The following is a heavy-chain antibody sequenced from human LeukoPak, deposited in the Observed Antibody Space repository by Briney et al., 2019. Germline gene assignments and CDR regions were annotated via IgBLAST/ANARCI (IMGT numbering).Heavy chain of an antibody. V-gene: IGHV3-21*01. J-gene: IGHJ4*02. D-gene: IGHD6-13*01. CDR3: ARAPGYRSFLDY. CDR1: GFTFSNYW. CDR2: ISSSSSYI. Sequence: PGGSLRLSCAASGFTFSNYWMNWVRQAPGKGLEWVSFISSSSSYIYYADSVKGRFTISRDNAKNSLYLQMNSLRAEDTAVYYCARAPGYRSFLDYWGQGTLVTVSS.